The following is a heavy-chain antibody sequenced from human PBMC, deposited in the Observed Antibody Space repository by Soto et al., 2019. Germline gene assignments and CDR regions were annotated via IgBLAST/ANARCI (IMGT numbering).Heavy chain of an antibody. J-gene: IGHJ6*02. Sequence: SETLSLTCAVSGYSISSGYYWGWIRQPPGKGLEWIGSIYHSGSTYYNPSLKSRVTIPVDTSKNQFSLKLSSVTAADTAVYYCARSELELDYYGMDVWGQGTTVTVS. CDR1: GYSISSGYY. CDR3: ARSELELDYYGMDV. CDR2: IYHSGST. D-gene: IGHD1-7*01. V-gene: IGHV4-38-2*01.